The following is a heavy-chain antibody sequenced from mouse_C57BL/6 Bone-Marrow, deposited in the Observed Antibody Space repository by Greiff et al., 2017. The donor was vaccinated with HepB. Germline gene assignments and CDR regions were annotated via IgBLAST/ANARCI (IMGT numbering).Heavy chain of an antibody. CDR1: GYTFTDYN. CDR2: INPNNGGT. CDR3: ARRGNTTGYFDG. Sequence: VQLQQSGPELVKPGASVKMSCKASGYTFTDYNMHWVKQSHGKSLEWIGYINPNNGGTSYNQKFKGKATLTVNKSSSTAYMELRSLTSEDSAVYYCARRGNTTGYFDGWGTGTTVSAAS. V-gene: IGHV1-22*01. J-gene: IGHJ1*03. D-gene: IGHD1-1*01.